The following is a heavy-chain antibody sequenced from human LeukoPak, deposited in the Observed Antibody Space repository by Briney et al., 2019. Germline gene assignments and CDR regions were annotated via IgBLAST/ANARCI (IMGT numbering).Heavy chain of an antibody. CDR2: IWYGGSNK. V-gene: IGHV3-30*18. Sequence: HPGRSLRLSCAASGFTFSSYGMHWVRQAPGKGLEWVAVIWYGGSNKYYADSVKGRFTISRDNSKNTLYLQMNSLRAEDTAVYYCAKALQLAPFDYWGQGTLVTVSS. J-gene: IGHJ4*02. D-gene: IGHD6-13*01. CDR1: GFTFSSYG. CDR3: AKALQLAPFDY.